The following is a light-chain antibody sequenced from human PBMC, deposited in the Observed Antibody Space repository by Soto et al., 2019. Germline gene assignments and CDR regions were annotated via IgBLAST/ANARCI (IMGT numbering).Light chain of an antibody. CDR3: AAWDDSLNGYV. CDR1: SSNIGSNT. CDR2: SNN. V-gene: IGLV1-44*01. Sequence: QSVLTQPPSASGTPGQRVTISCSGSSSNIGSNTVNWYQQLPGMAPKLLIYSNNQRPSGVPDRFSGSKSGTSASLAISGLQSEDEAEYYCAAWDDSLNGYVFGTGTKVTVL. J-gene: IGLJ1*01.